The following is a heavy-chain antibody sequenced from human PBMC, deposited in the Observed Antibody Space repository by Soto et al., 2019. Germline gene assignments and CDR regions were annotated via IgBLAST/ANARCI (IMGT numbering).Heavy chain of an antibody. CDR3: ARDYGHDCSGGRCYFYF. D-gene: IGHD2-15*01. V-gene: IGHV1-69*01. Sequence: QVQLVQSGAEVKKPGSSVKVSCKAYGCTFSSYAISWLRKAHGQGLEWMGGITTIFGTANYAQKFQGRVPITADESSSTAHMELSSLSSEDTAVYYCARDYGHDCSGGRCYFYFWGQGTLVTVSS. J-gene: IGHJ4*02. CDR2: ITTIFGTA. CDR1: GCTFSSYA.